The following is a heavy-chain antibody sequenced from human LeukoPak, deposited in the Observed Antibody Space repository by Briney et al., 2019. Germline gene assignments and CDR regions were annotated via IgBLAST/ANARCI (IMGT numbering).Heavy chain of an antibody. Sequence: PGGSLRLSCVLSAFSVSILSMSWVCQAPGKGLEWVSTISTSGNPPYYADSVKGRFTVSRDNSKNTLYLQMNSLGAEDRATDCCPMGLSVWYPGNDCWGQGTLVAVSS. V-gene: IGHV3-23*01. J-gene: IGHJ4*02. D-gene: IGHD6-19*01. CDR2: ISTSGNPP. CDR3: PMGLSVWYPGNDC. CDR1: AFSVSILS.